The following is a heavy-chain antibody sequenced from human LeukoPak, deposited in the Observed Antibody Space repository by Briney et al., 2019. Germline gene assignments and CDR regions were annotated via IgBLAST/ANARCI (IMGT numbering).Heavy chain of an antibody. CDR1: GFTFDDYA. CDR2: ISWNSGSI. J-gene: IGHJ4*02. Sequence: GGSLRLSCAASGFTFDDYAMHWVRQAPGKGLEWVSGISWNSGSIGYADSVKGRFTISRDNAKSSLYLQMNSLRAEDTALYYCAKDIYGDYVFYYFDYWGQGTLVTVSS. V-gene: IGHV3-9*01. CDR3: AKDIYGDYVFYYFDY. D-gene: IGHD4-17*01.